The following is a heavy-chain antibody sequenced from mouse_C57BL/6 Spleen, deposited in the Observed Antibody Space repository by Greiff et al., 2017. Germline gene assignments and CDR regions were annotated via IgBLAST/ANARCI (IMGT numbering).Heavy chain of an antibody. D-gene: IGHD2-4*01. CDR3: ARSRDYDGDRYYFDY. Sequence: QVQLQQPGAELVKPGASVKLSCKASGYTFTSYWMHWVKQRPGQGLEWIGMIHPNSGSTNYNEKFKSKATLTVDKSSSTAYMQLSSLTSEDSAVYYCARSRDYDGDRYYFDYWGQGTTLTVSS. CDR2: IHPNSGST. V-gene: IGHV1-64*01. J-gene: IGHJ2*01. CDR1: GYTFTSYW.